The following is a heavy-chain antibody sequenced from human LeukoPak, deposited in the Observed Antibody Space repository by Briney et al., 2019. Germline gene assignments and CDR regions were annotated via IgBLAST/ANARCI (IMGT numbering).Heavy chain of an antibody. Sequence: GGSLRLSCTVSGFTLTDHYMSWFRQSPGRGLEWISWITSSGTRDYADSVKGRFTISRDNTKNSVYLQMTSPRPDDTAVYYCARDPDYGDPYWGQGTLVTVSS. J-gene: IGHJ4*02. V-gene: IGHV3-11*01. D-gene: IGHD4-17*01. CDR2: ITSSGTR. CDR1: GFTLTDHY. CDR3: ARDPDYGDPY.